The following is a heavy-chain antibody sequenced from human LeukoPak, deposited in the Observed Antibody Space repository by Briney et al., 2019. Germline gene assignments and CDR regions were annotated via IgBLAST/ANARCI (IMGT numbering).Heavy chain of an antibody. CDR3: ARQIDGSGLAFDT. D-gene: IGHD3-10*01. CDR2: IYYSGGT. V-gene: IGHV4-39*01. J-gene: IGHJ5*02. CDR1: GGSIS. Sequence: SETLSLTCNVSGGSISWGWIRQPPGTDPEWIGSIYYSGGTYYSPSLKSRVTIVVDTSQKEFSLKVSSVTAADTAVYYCARQIDGSGLAFDTWGQGILVTVSS.